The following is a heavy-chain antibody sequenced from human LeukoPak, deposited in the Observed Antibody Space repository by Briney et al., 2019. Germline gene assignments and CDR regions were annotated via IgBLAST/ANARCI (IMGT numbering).Heavy chain of an antibody. CDR1: GFTFSSYA. D-gene: IGHD1-26*01. Sequence: RSGGSLRLSCAASGFTFSSYAMHWVRQAPGKGLEWVSSISSSGGGTWYAGPVKGRFAISRDNSKNTLFLQMNSLRAEDTAIYYCASDLSGARDSWGQGTLVTVSS. V-gene: IGHV3-23*01. J-gene: IGHJ4*02. CDR3: ASDLSGARDS. CDR2: ISSSGGGT.